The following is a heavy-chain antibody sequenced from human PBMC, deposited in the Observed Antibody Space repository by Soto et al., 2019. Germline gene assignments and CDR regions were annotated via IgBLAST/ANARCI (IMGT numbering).Heavy chain of an antibody. CDR2: IYSGGDT. J-gene: IGHJ6*02. CDR3: ARDRDYDYVWGSYSPYGMDV. V-gene: IGHV3-66*01. CDR1: GFSVSANY. D-gene: IGHD3-16*01. Sequence: PGGSLRLSCAVSGFSVSANYMSWVRQAPGKGLEWVSIIYSGGDTHYADSVKDRFTISRDNSKNTMYLQMNSLKAEDTAVYYCARDRDYDYVWGSYSPYGMDVWGQGTTVTVSS.